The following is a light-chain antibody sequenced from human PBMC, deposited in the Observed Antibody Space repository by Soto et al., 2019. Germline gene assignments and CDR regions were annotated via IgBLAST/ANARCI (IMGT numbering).Light chain of an antibody. V-gene: IGLV2-14*01. J-gene: IGLJ3*02. CDR3: SSFTTSRSVV. Sequence: QSALTQPASVSGSPGQSITMSCIGSTSDIGSSNYVSWYQQQPGKAPKLLIYEVSHRPSGVSDRFSGSKSGSTASLTISGLQAEDESDYYCSSFTTSRSVVFGGGTKLTVL. CDR1: TSDIGSSNY. CDR2: EVS.